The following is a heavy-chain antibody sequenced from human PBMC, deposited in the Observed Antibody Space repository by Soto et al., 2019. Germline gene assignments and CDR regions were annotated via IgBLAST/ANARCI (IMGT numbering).Heavy chain of an antibody. D-gene: IGHD1-1*01. J-gene: IGHJ5*02. CDR1: GGSVSGGSFY. V-gene: IGHV4-61*01. CDR2: ISYTGST. Sequence: QVQLQESGPGLVKPSETLSLTCSVSGGSVSGGSFYWSWIRQPPGKALEWIGYISYTGSTNYNPPLQSGVTIPVVTSKNQFSAELSYVTAADTAVYYGVRNGGYENWFDPWGQGTLVRVSS. CDR3: VRNGGYENWFDP.